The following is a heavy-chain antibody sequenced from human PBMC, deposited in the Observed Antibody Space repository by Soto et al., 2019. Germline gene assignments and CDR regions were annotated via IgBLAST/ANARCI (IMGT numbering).Heavy chain of an antibody. CDR3: GXXXHXXSTSCAAFDFAVDV. V-gene: IGHV3-7*01. CDR1: GFTSSMYW. CDR2: IKQDGSEK. Sequence: EVQLVESGGGLVQPGGSLRLSCAASGFTSSMYWMSWVRQAPGKGLEWVANIKQDGSEKNYVDAVKGRFSISRDNADNSLYLQMNSLRAEDSAVYYCGXXXHXXSTSCAAFDFAVDVWGQGTTVTVSS. J-gene: IGHJ6*02. D-gene: IGHD2-2*01.